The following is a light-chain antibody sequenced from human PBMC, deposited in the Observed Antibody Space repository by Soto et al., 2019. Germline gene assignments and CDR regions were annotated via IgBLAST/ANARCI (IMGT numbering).Light chain of an antibody. V-gene: IGKV3-20*01. J-gene: IGKJ3*01. CDR3: QQYGASPFT. CDR1: PDAYINA. CDR2: GAS. Sequence: VVLTQSPTTLSLSPGEPATLSCRASPDAYINALAWYKQKPCRTPTLLIYGASTRATGIPDRFSATGSGTEFSLTISSVEPEDFAVYYCQQYGASPFTFGPGTRVEI.